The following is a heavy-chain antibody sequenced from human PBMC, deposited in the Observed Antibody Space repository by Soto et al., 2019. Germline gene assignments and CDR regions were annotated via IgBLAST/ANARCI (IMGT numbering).Heavy chain of an antibody. CDR2: IIPIFGTA. Sequence: QVQLVQSGAEVKKPGSSVKVSCKASGGTFSSYAISWVRQAPGQGLEWMGGIIPIFGTANYAQKFQGRVTITADESTSTAYMERSSLRSEDTAVYYCAGAHDLLIGRGLAFDYWGQGTLVTVSS. J-gene: IGHJ4*02. D-gene: IGHD3-16*01. CDR3: AGAHDLLIGRGLAFDY. CDR1: GGTFSSYA. V-gene: IGHV1-69*12.